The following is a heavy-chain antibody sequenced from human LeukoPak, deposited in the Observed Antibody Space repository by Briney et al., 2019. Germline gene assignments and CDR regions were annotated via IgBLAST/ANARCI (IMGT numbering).Heavy chain of an antibody. J-gene: IGHJ4*02. D-gene: IGHD6-13*01. CDR2: IYHSGST. CDR1: GCSISGGYY. CDR3: ARERTELIAAAGTFDY. Sequence: PSETLSLTCTVSGCSISGGYYWGWIRQPPGKGLEWIGSIYHSGSTYYNPSLKSRVTISVDTSKNQFSLKLSSVTAADTAVYYCARERTELIAAAGTFDYWGQGTLVTVSS. V-gene: IGHV4-38-2*02.